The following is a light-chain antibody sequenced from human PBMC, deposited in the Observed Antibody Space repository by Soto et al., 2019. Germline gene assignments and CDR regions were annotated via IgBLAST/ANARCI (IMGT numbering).Light chain of an antibody. Sequence: DIQMTHSPSTLSASVGDRVTITCRASQSISSWLAWYHQKPGKAPKLLIYDASSLESGVPSRLSGSGSGTEFTLTISSLQPDDFATYYCQQYRTFGQGTKVDVK. CDR2: DAS. CDR1: QSISSW. J-gene: IGKJ1*01. CDR3: QQYRT. V-gene: IGKV1-5*01.